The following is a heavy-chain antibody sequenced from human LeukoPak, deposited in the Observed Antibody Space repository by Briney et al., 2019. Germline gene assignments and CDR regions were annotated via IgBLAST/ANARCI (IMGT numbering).Heavy chain of an antibody. CDR3: ARIGSSWSYYFDY. J-gene: IGHJ4*02. CDR1: GCSFSGNW. V-gene: IGHV5-51*01. Sequence: GGSLQISCKGSGCSFSGNWIGWVRQMPGKGLEGMGIIYPGDSDTRYSPSFQGQVTISADKSISTAYLQWSSLKASDTAMYYCARIGSSWSYYFDYWGQGTLVTVSS. D-gene: IGHD6-13*01. CDR2: IYPGDSDT.